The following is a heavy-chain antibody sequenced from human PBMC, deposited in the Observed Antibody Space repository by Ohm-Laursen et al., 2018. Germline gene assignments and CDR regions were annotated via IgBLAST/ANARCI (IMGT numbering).Heavy chain of an antibody. CDR3: ANPEVAGATNGYYYYGMDV. V-gene: IGHV3-23*01. CDR2: ISGFGGGR. D-gene: IGHD6-13*01. Sequence: SLRLSCAASGFTFDRYAMAWVRQAPGKGLEWVSGISGFGGGRYYADSVKGRFTISRDNSKNTLYLQMDNLRAEDTAVYYCANPEVAGATNGYYYYGMDVWGQGTTVTVSS. J-gene: IGHJ6*02. CDR1: GFTFDRYA.